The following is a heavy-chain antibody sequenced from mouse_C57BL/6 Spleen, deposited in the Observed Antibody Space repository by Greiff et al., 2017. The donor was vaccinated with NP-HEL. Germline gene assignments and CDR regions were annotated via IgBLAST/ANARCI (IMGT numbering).Heavy chain of an antibody. CDR1: GFTFSDYG. CDR3: AREGNYAFAY. V-gene: IGHV5-17*01. D-gene: IGHD2-1*01. Sequence: EVHLVESGGGLVKPGGSLKLSCAASGFTFSDYGMHWVRQAPEKGLEWVAYISSGSSTIYYADTVKGRFTISRDNAKNTLFLQMTSLRSEDTAMYYCAREGNYAFAYWGQGTLVTVSA. CDR2: ISSGSSTI. J-gene: IGHJ3*01.